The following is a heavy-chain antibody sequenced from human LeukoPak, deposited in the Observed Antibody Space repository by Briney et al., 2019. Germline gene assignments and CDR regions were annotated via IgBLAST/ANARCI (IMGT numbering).Heavy chain of an antibody. V-gene: IGHV3-21*01. Sequence: GGSLRLSCGASGFTFSSYSMNWVRQAPGKGLEWVSSISSSSSYIYYADSVKGRFTISRDNAKNSLYLQMNSLRAEDTAVYYCAKDFEAAAEDYWGQGTLVTVSS. CDR2: ISSSSSYI. CDR1: GFTFSSYS. J-gene: IGHJ4*02. D-gene: IGHD6-13*01. CDR3: AKDFEAAAEDY.